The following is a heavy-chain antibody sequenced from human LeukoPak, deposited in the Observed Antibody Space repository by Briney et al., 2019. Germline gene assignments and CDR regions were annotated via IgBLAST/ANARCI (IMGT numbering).Heavy chain of an antibody. CDR2: ISGSGGDT. CDR3: AKDLGVYYDLWSTYSD. D-gene: IGHD3-3*01. J-gene: IGHJ1*01. CDR1: GFTFSSYA. V-gene: IGHV3-23*01. Sequence: HPGGSLRLSCVASGFTFSSYALSWVRQAPGKGLEWVSAISGSGGDTYYADSVKGRFTISRDNSKNTMYLQMNSLRAEDTAIYYCAKDLGVYYDLWSTYSDWGQGTLVTVSS.